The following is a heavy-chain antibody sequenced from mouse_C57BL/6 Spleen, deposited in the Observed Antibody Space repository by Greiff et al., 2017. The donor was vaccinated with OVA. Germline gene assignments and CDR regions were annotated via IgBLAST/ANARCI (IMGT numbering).Heavy chain of an antibody. CDR1: GYTFTDYE. CDR2: IYPETGGT. Sequence: QVQLQQSGAELVRPGASVTLSCKASGYTFTDYEMHWVKQTPVHGLEWIGAIYPETGGTAYNQKFKGKAILTADKSSSTAYMELRSLTSEDSAVYYCTRRTTVVDYWGQGTTLTVSS. J-gene: IGHJ2*01. CDR3: TRRTTVVDY. V-gene: IGHV1-15*01. D-gene: IGHD1-1*01.